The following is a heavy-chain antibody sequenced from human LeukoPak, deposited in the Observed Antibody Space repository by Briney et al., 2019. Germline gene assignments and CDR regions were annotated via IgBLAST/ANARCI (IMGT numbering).Heavy chain of an antibody. J-gene: IGHJ5*02. Sequence: GGSLRLSCAASGFTFSSYAMHWVRQAPGKGLEWVAVISYDGSNKYYADSVKGRFTISRDNSKNTLYLQMNSLRAEDTAVYYCARDTSSITMVRGVSPFFDPWGQGTLVTVSS. CDR2: ISYDGSNK. CDR3: ARDTSSITMVRGVSPFFDP. D-gene: IGHD3-10*01. V-gene: IGHV3-30-3*01. CDR1: GFTFSSYA.